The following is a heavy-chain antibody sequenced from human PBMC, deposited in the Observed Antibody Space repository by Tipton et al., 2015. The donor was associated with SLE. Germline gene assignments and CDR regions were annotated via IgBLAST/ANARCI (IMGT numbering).Heavy chain of an antibody. CDR3: ARLPTAFVRPAALPYYYYGMDV. D-gene: IGHD2-2*01. CDR1: GGSISSYY. CDR2: IYYSGST. J-gene: IGHJ6*02. Sequence: TLSLTCTVSGGSISSYYWSWIRQPPGRGLEWIGYIYYSGSTNYNPSLKSRVTISVDTSKNQFSLKLSSVTAADTAVYYCARLPTAFVRPAALPYYYYGMDVWGQGTTVTVSS. V-gene: IGHV4-59*12.